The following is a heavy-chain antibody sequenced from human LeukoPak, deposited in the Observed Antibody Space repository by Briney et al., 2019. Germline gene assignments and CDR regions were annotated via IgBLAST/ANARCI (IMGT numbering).Heavy chain of an antibody. CDR2: IYTSGST. D-gene: IGHD3-3*01. Sequence: SETLSLTCTVSGGSISSYYWSCIRQPAGKGLEWIGRIYTSGSTNYNPSLKRRVTMSVGTSKNQFSLKLSSVTAADTAVYYCAREDQARITIFGVVFGLGVYWGQGTLVTVSS. J-gene: IGHJ4*02. V-gene: IGHV4-4*07. CDR1: GGSISSYY. CDR3: AREDQARITIFGVVFGLGVY.